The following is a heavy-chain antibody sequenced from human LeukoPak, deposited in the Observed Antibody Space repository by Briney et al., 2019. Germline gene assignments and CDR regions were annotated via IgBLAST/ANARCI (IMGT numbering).Heavy chain of an antibody. CDR2: MWYDGSNK. D-gene: IGHD5-18*01. CDR3: AREDTALVIAY. V-gene: IGHV3-33*01. CDR1: GFTFSSYG. Sequence: GGSLRLSCAASGFTFSSYGMHWVRQAPGKGLEWVAIMWYDGSNKHYTDSVKGRFTISRDNSKNTLYLQMNSLRGEDTAVYYCAREDTALVIAYWGQGTLVTVSS. J-gene: IGHJ4*02.